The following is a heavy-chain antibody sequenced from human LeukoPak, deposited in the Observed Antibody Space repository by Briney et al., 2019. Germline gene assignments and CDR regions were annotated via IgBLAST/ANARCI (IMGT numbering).Heavy chain of an antibody. CDR1: VFTVSSNY. CDR2: IKQDGSEE. D-gene: IGHD2-8*02. V-gene: IGHV3-7*03. J-gene: IGHJ4*02. CDR3: ASKGCTGGNCKHYFDY. Sequence: GGSLRLSCAASVFTVSSNYMSWVRQAPGKGLEWVANIKQDGSEEYYVDSVKGRFTISRDNAKNSLYLQMNSLRAEDTAVYYCASKGCTGGNCKHYFDYWGQGTLVTVAS.